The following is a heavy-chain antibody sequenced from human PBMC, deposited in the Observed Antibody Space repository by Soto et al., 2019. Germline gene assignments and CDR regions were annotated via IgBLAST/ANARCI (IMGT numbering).Heavy chain of an antibody. CDR2: INPSGGST. V-gene: IGHV1-46*01. D-gene: IGHD3-22*01. CDR1: GYPFTNFY. J-gene: IGHJ4*02. CDR3: ARADYYGSSGYHLDY. Sequence: QVQVAQSGAEVKRPGASVKVSCWASGYPFTNFYIHWVRQAPGQGLERMGIINPSGGSTAYAQKFLGRVTMTRDTSTSTVYMEVSSLRSEDTAVYYCARADYYGSSGYHLDYWGQGTLVTVSS.